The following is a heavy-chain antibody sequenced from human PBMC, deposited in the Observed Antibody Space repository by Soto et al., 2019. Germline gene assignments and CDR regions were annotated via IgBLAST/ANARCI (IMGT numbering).Heavy chain of an antibody. CDR1: GFTFSSYA. D-gene: IGHD5-12*01. J-gene: IGHJ4*02. Sequence: PWGSLRLSCAASGFTFSSYAMHWVRQAPGKGLEWVAVISYDGSNKYYADSVKGRFTISRDNSKNTLYLQMNSLRAEDTAVYYCARDDGYNYLSYYFDYWGQGTLVTVSS. CDR2: ISYDGSNK. V-gene: IGHV3-30-3*01. CDR3: ARDDGYNYLSYYFDY.